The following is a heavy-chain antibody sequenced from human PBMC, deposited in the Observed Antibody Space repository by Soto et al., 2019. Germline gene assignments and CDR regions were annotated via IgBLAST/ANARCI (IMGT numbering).Heavy chain of an antibody. V-gene: IGHV4-4*02. CDR1: GGSFTSNNW. Sequence: SETLSLACAVSGGSFTSNNWWTWVRQPPGQGLEWIGEIYRTGSTNYNPSLKSRVTISLDKSENQFSLKVTSLTAADTAVYYCASRDPGNSVDYWGQGTLVTAPQ. D-gene: IGHD5-12*01. CDR3: ASRDPGNSVDY. J-gene: IGHJ4*02. CDR2: IYRTGST.